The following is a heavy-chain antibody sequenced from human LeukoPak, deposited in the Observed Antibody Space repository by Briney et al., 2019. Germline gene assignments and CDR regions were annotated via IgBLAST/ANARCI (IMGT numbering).Heavy chain of an antibody. J-gene: IGHJ3*02. CDR1: GFTFSSYW. Sequence: GGSLRLSCAASGFTFSSYWMTWVRQAPGKGLEWVAVISYDGGNKYCAGSVKGRFTISRDNSKNTLYLQMNSLRAEDTAVYYCAKPTVTTRGAFDIWGQGTMVTVSS. CDR3: AKPTVTTRGAFDI. V-gene: IGHV3-30*18. CDR2: ISYDGGNK. D-gene: IGHD4-17*01.